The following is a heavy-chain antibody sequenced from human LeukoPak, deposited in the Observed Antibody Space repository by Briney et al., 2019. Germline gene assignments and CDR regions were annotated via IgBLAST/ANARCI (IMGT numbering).Heavy chain of an antibody. CDR2: INHSGST. V-gene: IGHV4-34*01. J-gene: IGHJ4*02. CDR3: AGAAAGIPQFD. CDR1: GGSFSGYY. Sequence: SETLSLTCAVYGGSFSGYYWSWIRQPPGKGLEWIGEINHSGSTNYNPSLKSRVTISVDTSKNQFSLKLSSVTAADTAVYYCAGAAAGIPQFDWGQGTLVTVSS. D-gene: IGHD6-13*01.